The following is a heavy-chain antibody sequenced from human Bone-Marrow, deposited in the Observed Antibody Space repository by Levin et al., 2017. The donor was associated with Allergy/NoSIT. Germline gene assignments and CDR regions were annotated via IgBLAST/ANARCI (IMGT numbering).Heavy chain of an antibody. CDR2: INPKSGGT. J-gene: IGHJ4*02. CDR1: GYTFTENF. D-gene: IGHD6-13*01. Sequence: ASVKVSCKPVGYTFTENFVHWVRRAPGQGLELMGRINPKSGGTFYVQKFQGRVTMTRDTSLTTVHMELSRLTSDDTAVYYCARGGSSSSWFPNYYFDHWGQGSPVTV. CDR3: ARGGSSSSWFPNYYFDH. V-gene: IGHV1-2*06.